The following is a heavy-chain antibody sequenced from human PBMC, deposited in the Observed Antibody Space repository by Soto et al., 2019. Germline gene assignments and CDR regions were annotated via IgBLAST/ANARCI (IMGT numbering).Heavy chain of an antibody. D-gene: IGHD2-21*02. J-gene: IGHJ4*02. CDR2: IKSKTDGEAT. CDR3: TLHVVVVTSIHNYFNY. CDR1: GFTFANAW. Sequence: GGSLRLSCAASGFTFANAWMSWVRQAPGKGLEWVGRIKSKTDGEATDYAAPVKGRFSISRDDSKNTMFLQMNSLQIEDTAIYYCTLHVVVVTSIHNYFNYWGQGTRVNV. V-gene: IGHV3-15*01.